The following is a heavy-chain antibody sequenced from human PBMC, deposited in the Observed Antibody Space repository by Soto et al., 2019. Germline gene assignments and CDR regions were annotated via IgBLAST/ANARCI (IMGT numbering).Heavy chain of an antibody. CDR2: IYWDDDI. Sequence: QITLKESGPPLVKPTQTLTLTCTFSGFSLSTSGVGVGWIRQPPGKALEWLPLIYWDDDIRYSPSLKSRLTITKATSKNQRALTMTNMDPLDTATYYCARPCFGDFKPFYSFDYWGQGTLVTVSS. J-gene: IGHJ4*02. V-gene: IGHV2-5*02. D-gene: IGHD3-10*01. CDR3: ARPCFGDFKPFYSFDY. CDR1: GFSLSTSGVG.